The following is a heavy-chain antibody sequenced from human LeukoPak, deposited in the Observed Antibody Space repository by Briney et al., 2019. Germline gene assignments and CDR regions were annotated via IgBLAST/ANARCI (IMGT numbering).Heavy chain of an antibody. CDR1: GFTFSSYG. Sequence: GGSLRLSCAASGFTFSSYGMHWVRQAPGKGLEWVAVISYDGSNKYYADSVKGRFTISRDNSKNTLYLQMNSLRAEDTAVYYCVKDPRFGELLSPDYWGQGTLVTVS. D-gene: IGHD3-10*01. CDR3: VKDPRFGELLSPDY. V-gene: IGHV3-30*18. J-gene: IGHJ4*02. CDR2: ISYDGSNK.